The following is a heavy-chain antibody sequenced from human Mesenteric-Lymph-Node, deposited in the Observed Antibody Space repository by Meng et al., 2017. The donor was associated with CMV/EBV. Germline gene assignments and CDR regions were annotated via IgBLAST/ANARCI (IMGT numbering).Heavy chain of an antibody. CDR2: ISWNSGIK. V-gene: IGHV3-9*01. Sequence: SLKISCAASGFVFGDYTMHWVRQAPGKGLEWVSRISWNSGIKLYAESVKGRFTISRDNAKNSLYLQLNSLRPEDTAVYYCTKGWELLAYWGQGTLVTVSS. CDR1: GFVFGDYT. D-gene: IGHD1-26*01. CDR3: TKGWELLAY. J-gene: IGHJ4*02.